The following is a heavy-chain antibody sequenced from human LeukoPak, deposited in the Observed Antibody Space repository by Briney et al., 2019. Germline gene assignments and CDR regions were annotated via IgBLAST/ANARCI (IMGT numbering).Heavy chain of an antibody. J-gene: IGHJ4*02. CDR1: RFTFSSHA. D-gene: IGHD3-22*01. CDR2: ISSSGGST. CDR3: ARDFIHRSGEANY. V-gene: IGHV3-11*05. Sequence: PGGSLRLSCAASRFTFSSHALTWIRQAPGKGLEWISYISSSGGSTNYADSVKGRFTISRDNPKNSLYLLMNTLRAEDTAMYYCARDFIHRSGEANYWGQGTLVTVSS.